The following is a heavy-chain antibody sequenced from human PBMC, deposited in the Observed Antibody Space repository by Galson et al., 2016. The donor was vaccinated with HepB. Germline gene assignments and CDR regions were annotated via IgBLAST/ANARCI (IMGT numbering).Heavy chain of an antibody. Sequence: SLRLSCAASGFTLSSYAMSWVRQAPGKGLEWVSTIAGCSGSPNYADSVKGRFPISRDSSKNNLYLQLNSLRAEDTAIYFCARRGADGAYDYWGQGSLVTVSA. J-gene: IGHJ4*02. D-gene: IGHD3-16*01. V-gene: IGHV3-23*01. CDR1: GFTLSSYA. CDR3: ARRGADGAYDY. CDR2: IAGCSGSP.